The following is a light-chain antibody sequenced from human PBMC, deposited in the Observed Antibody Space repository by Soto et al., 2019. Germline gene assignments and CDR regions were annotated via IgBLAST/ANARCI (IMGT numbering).Light chain of an antibody. CDR1: QSIGLA. CDR3: QQRTDRPPWT. V-gene: IGKV3-11*01. Sequence: EIVLTQSPATLSFSPGERATLSCRASQSIGLAIAWYQHKPGQAPRLLIFDASQRATGIPARFRGSGSGTVFTLSISSLEPEDFAVYYCQQRTDRPPWTFGQGTKVESK. J-gene: IGKJ1*01. CDR2: DAS.